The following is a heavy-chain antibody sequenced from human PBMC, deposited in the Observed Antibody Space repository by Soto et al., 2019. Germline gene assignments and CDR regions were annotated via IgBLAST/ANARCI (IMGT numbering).Heavy chain of an antibody. CDR1: GFTVSSND. D-gene: IGHD3-22*01. CDR2: IYSSGST. J-gene: IGHJ4*02. V-gene: IGHV3-53*01. CDR3: ARRPLNSNGAY. Sequence: EVQVVESGGDLIQPGGSLRLSCAASGFTVSSNDMSWVRQAPGKGLEWVSLIYSSGSTHYADSVKGRFTISRDNSKNTVHLQMNTLRAEDTAVYYCARRPLNSNGAYWGQGTLVTVSS.